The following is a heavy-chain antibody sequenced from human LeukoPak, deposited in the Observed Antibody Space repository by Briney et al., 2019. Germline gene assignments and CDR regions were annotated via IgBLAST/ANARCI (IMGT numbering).Heavy chain of an antibody. CDR2: INSDGSRT. CDR1: GFTFSSYW. Sequence: GGSLRLSCAASGFTFSSYWMHWVRQAPGKGLVWVSRINSDGSRTYYADSVKGRFTISIDNAKNTLYLQMNSLRAEDTAVYYCARDLSGVTGYTYGRGIDYWGQGTLVTVSS. D-gene: IGHD5-18*01. V-gene: IGHV3-74*01. J-gene: IGHJ4*02. CDR3: ARDLSGVTGYTYGRGIDY.